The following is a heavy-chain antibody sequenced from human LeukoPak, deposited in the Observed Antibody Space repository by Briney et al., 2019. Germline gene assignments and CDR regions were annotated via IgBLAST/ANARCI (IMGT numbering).Heavy chain of an antibody. CDR1: GFIFSSHW. J-gene: IGHJ5*02. D-gene: IGHD6-25*01. V-gene: IGHV3-74*01. CDR2: INSDGSST. CDR3: ARTIAATEEINWFDP. Sequence: GGSLRLSCAASGFIFSSHWMHWVRQAPGKGLVWVSRINSDGSSTTYADSVKGRFTISRDNSKNTLYLQVNSLRAEDTAVYYCARTIAATEEINWFDPWGQGTLVTVSS.